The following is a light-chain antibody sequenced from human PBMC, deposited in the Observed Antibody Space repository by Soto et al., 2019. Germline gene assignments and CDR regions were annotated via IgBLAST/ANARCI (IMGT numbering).Light chain of an antibody. CDR1: QSVHRD. V-gene: IGKV3-15*01. J-gene: IGKJ4*01. CDR3: QQYTSWPPLT. CDR2: DAS. Sequence: DIVMTQSPATLSVSPGEGATLSCRASQSVHRDLAWYQQKPGQAPRLLIYDASTRATDIPARFSGSGSGTEFTLTISSLQSEDFAVYYCQQYTSWPPLTFGGGTKVEI.